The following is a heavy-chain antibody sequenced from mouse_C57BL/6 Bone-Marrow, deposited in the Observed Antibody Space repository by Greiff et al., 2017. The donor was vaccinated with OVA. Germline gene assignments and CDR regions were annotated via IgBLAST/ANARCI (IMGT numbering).Heavy chain of an antibody. J-gene: IGHJ3*01. Sequence: EVKLVESVAELVRPGASVKLSCTASGFNIKNTYMHWVKQRPEQGLEWIGRIDPANGNTKYAPKFQGKATITADTSSNSAYLQLSSLTSEDTAIYYCARRYYYGSSDEDWFAYWGQGTLVTVSA. CDR1: GFNIKNTY. CDR2: IDPANGNT. D-gene: IGHD1-1*01. CDR3: ARRYYYGSSDEDWFAY. V-gene: IGHV14-3*01.